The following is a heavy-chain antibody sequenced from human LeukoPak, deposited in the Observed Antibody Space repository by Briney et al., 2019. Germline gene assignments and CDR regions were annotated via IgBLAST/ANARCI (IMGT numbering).Heavy chain of an antibody. Sequence: GGSLRLSCAASGFKFDDRGMSWVRPAPGKDLEWVSGLNWSGGKTGYADSVKGRFTISRDNAKNFVVLQMNSLRGEDTAFYYCARSASVAADYYFDNWGQGTLVTVSS. V-gene: IGHV3-20*04. J-gene: IGHJ4*02. CDR2: LNWSGGKT. CDR3: ARSASVAADYYFDN. D-gene: IGHD6-19*01. CDR1: GFKFDDRG.